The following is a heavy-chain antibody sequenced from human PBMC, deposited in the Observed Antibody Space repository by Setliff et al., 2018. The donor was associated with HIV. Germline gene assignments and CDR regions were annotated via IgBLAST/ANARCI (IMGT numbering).Heavy chain of an antibody. J-gene: IGHJ4*02. V-gene: IGHV3-23*01. Sequence: GGSLRLSCVASGFTFSTYPMSWVRQAPGKGLEWVSVVTGSGGSTYYAASAKGRFTISRDNSKTTVYLQMNSLRADDTAIYYCVKEVKGYFDYWGQGILVTVSS. CDR1: GFTFSTYP. CDR2: VTGSGGST. CDR3: VKEVKGYFDY.